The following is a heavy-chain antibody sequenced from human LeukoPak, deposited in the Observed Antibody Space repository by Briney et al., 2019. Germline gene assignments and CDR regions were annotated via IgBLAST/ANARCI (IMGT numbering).Heavy chain of an antibody. J-gene: IGHJ4*02. CDR3: AVTTGDPKYYFDY. V-gene: IGHV1-46*01. Sequence: ASVKVSCKASGYTFTSYYMHWVRQAPGQGLEWMGIINPSGGSTSYAQKFQGRVTMTRDMSTSTVYMELSSLRSEDTAVYYCAVTTGDPKYYFDYWGQGTLVTVSS. CDR1: GYTFTSYY. CDR2: INPSGGST. D-gene: IGHD3-16*01.